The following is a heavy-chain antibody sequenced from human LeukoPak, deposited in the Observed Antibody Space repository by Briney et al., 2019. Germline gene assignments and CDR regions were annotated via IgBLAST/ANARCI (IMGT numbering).Heavy chain of an antibody. CDR2: IYYSGST. V-gene: IGHV4-59*08. CDR3: ARRGDSHGDNWLDP. CDR1: GGSISGHY. Sequence: SETLSLTCTVSGGSISGHYWSWIRQPPGKGLEWIGHIYYSGSTNYNPSLKSRVTMSVDTSKNQFSLKVTSVTAADTAVYYCARRGDSHGDNWLDPWGQGLLVTVSS. D-gene: IGHD2-21*02. J-gene: IGHJ5*02.